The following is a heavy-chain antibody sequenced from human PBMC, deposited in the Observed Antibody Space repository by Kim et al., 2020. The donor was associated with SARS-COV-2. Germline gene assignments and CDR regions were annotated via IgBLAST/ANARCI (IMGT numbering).Heavy chain of an antibody. CDR1: GFTFSSYG. V-gene: IGHV3-30*18. J-gene: IGHJ4*02. CDR3: AKDAVGWYFPSRGYFDY. D-gene: IGHD2-15*01. CDR2: ISYDGSNK. Sequence: GGSLRLSCAASGFTFSSYGMHWVRQAPGKGLEWVAVISYDGSNKYYADSVKGRFTISRDNSKNTLYLQMNSLRAEDTAVYYCAKDAVGWYFPSRGYFDYWGQGTLVTVSS.